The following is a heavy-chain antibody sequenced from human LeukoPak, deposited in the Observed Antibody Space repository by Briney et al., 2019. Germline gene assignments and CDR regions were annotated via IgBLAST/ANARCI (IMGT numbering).Heavy chain of an antibody. Sequence: SEALSLTCTVSGGSISSSNYFWGWIRQAPGKGLEWIGSIYYSGSTYYNPSLKSRVTISADMSKNQFSLRLYSVTAADTAVYYCGRDSVEMGTIHSDYWGQGTLVTVSS. V-gene: IGHV4-39*07. J-gene: IGHJ4*02. CDR3: GRDSVEMGTIHSDY. CDR2: IYYSGST. CDR1: GGSISSSNYF. D-gene: IGHD5-24*01.